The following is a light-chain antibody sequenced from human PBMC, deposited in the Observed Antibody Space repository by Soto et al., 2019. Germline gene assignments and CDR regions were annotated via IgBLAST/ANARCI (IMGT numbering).Light chain of an antibody. CDR2: NVD. CDR1: SSDVGGHNY. Sequence: QSALTQVASVSASLGQSITISCTGTSSDVGGHNYVSWYQQHPGKAPKLMIYNVDYRPSGVSNRFSGSKSGNTASLTISGLQADDEAYYYCSSYADSSTVVFGGGTKLTVL. J-gene: IGLJ2*01. V-gene: IGLV2-14*03. CDR3: SSYADSSTVV.